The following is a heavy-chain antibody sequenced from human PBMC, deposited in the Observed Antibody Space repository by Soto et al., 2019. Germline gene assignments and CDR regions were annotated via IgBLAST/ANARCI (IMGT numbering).Heavy chain of an antibody. CDR3: ARDGRVVVVVAATHQAGWFDP. CDR2: IIPIFGTA. V-gene: IGHV1-69*01. Sequence: QVQLVQSGAEVKKPGSSVKVYCKASGGTFSSYAISWVRQAPGQGLEWMGGIIPIFGTANYAQKFQGRVTITADESTSTAYMELSSLRSEDTAVYYCARDGRVVVVVAATHQAGWFDPWGQGTLVTVSS. D-gene: IGHD2-15*01. CDR1: GGTFSSYA. J-gene: IGHJ5*02.